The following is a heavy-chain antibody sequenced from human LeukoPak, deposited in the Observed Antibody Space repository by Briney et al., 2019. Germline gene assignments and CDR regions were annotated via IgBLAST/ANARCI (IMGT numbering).Heavy chain of an antibody. D-gene: IGHD3-10*01. CDR1: GGSISSYY. CDR2: IYYSGST. V-gene: IGHV4-59*01. CDR3: ARDVGWFDP. J-gene: IGHJ5*02. Sequence: SETLSLTCTVSGGSISSYYWSWIRQPPGKGLEWIGYIYYSGSTNYNPSLKSRVTISVDTSKNQFSLKLSSVTAADTAAYYCARDVGWFDPWGQGTLVTVSS.